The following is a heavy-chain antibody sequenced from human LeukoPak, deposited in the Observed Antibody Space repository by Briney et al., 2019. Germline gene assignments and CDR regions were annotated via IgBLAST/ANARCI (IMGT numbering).Heavy chain of an antibody. CDR3: VRVGMNIHAMDV. Sequence: GGSLRLSCAASGFTFSPYSMNWVRQAPGKGLGWVSSISGGSDYIFYADSVKGRFTFSRDNAKNSLFLQMHNLRAEDTAVYYCVRVGMNIHAMDVWGQGTTVTVPS. V-gene: IGHV3-21*01. J-gene: IGHJ6*02. CDR2: ISGGSDYI. D-gene: IGHD2/OR15-2a*01. CDR1: GFTFSPYS.